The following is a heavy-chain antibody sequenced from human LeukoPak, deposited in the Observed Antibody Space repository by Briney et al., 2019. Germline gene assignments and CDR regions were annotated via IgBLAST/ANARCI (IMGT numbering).Heavy chain of an antibody. CDR3: TTDNSGYDFNYYYSMDV. CDR2: IKSKTDGGTT. D-gene: IGHD5-12*01. J-gene: IGHJ6*02. V-gene: IGHV3-15*01. Sequence: GGSLRLSCAASGFTFSNAWMSWVRQAPGKGLEWVGRIKSKTDGGTTDYAAPVKGRFTIARDDSKNTLYLQMNSLKTEDTAVYYCTTDNSGYDFNYYYSMDVWGQGTTVTVSS. CDR1: GFTFSNAW.